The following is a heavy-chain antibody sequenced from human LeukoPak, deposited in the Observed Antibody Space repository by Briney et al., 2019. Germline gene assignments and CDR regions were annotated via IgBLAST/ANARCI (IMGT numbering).Heavy chain of an antibody. CDR2: ISGSGGST. V-gene: IGHV3-23*01. CDR3: ARDRATEAAWFDP. CDR1: GSTFSSYA. Sequence: GGSLRLSCAASGSTFSSYAISWVRQAPGKGLEWVSAISGSGGSTYYAVSVKGRFTISRDNSKNTLYLQMNSLRAEDTAVYYCARDRATEAAWFDPWGQGTLVTVSS. D-gene: IGHD6-25*01. J-gene: IGHJ5*02.